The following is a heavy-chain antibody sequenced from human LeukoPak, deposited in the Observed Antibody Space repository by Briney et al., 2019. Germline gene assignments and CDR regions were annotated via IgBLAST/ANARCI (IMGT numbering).Heavy chain of an antibody. J-gene: IGHJ4*02. D-gene: IGHD2-2*01. Sequence: GGSLRLSCAASGFTFSGYSMNWVRQAPGKGLEWVSSISSSSSYIYYADSVKGRFIISRDNAKNSLYLQMNSLRAEDTAVYYCARDLSDCSSTSCYSSYYYWGQGTLVTVSS. V-gene: IGHV3-21*01. CDR2: ISSSSSYI. CDR1: GFTFSGYS. CDR3: ARDLSDCSSTSCYSSYYY.